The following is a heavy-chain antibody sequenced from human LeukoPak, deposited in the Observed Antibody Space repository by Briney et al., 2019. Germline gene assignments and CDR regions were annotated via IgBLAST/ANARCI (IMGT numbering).Heavy chain of an antibody. CDR3: AGRDGYNFYLAFDI. CDR1: GFTFSSYA. D-gene: IGHD5-12*01. CDR2: ISYDGSNK. Sequence: GGSLGLSCAASGFTFSSYAMHWVRQAPGKGLEWVAVISYDGSNKYYADSVKGRFTISRDNSKNTLYLQMNSLRAEDTAVYYCAGRDGYNFYLAFDIWGQGTMVTVSS. V-gene: IGHV3-30-3*01. J-gene: IGHJ3*02.